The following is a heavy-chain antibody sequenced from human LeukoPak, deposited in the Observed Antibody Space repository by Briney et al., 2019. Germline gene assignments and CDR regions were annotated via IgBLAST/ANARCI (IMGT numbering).Heavy chain of an antibody. CDR2: IYYSGST. CDR1: GGSISSYY. J-gene: IGHJ6*02. CDR3: ARARQGGVRGVIYYGMDV. Sequence: KPSETLSLTCTVSGGSISSYYWSWIRQPPGKGLEWIGYIYYSGSTNYNPSLKSRVTISVDTSKNQFSLKLSSVTAADTAVYYCARARQGGVRGVIYYGMDVWGQGTTVTVSS. V-gene: IGHV4-59*08. D-gene: IGHD3-10*01.